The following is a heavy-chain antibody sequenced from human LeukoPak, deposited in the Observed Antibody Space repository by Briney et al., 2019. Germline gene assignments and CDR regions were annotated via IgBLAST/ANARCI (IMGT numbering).Heavy chain of an antibody. V-gene: IGHV3-30*18. CDR3: AKDQGYYDSSGNFDY. CDR1: GFTFSSYG. CDR2: ISYDGSNK. D-gene: IGHD3-22*01. Sequence: GRSQRLSCAASGFTFSSYGMHWVRQAPGKGLEWVAVISYDGSNKYYADSVKGRFTISRDNSKNTLYLQMNSLRAEDTAVYYCAKDQGYYDSSGNFDYWGQGTLVTVSS. J-gene: IGHJ4*02.